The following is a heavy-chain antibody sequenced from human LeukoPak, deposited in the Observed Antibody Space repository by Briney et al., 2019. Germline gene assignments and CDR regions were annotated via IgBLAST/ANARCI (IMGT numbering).Heavy chain of an antibody. CDR1: GVIFSNYG. J-gene: IGHJ4*02. V-gene: IGHV3-30*18. CDR2: ISSDGSGD. Sequence: PGGSLRLSCAASGVIFSNYGMHWVRQAPGKGLEWITLISSDGSGDFYADSVKGRFTISRDNSKNTLWLQTNSLRVEDTAVYYCAKASGGYHGLGDYNGIASWGQGTLVTVSS. D-gene: IGHD3-16*01. CDR3: AKASGGYHGLGDYNGIAS.